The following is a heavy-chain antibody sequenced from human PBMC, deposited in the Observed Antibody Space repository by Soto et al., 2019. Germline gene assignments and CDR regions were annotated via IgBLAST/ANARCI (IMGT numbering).Heavy chain of an antibody. V-gene: IGHV3-15*01. Sequence: GGSLRLSCAASGINFPNAWMSWVRQAPGKGLEWVGRIKNKVDGGTTDYAAPVRGRFTISRDNAKNSLYLQMNSLRADDTAVYYCSSAVDYWGQGTLVTVSS. J-gene: IGHJ4*02. CDR3: SSAVDY. CDR2: IKNKVDGGTT. CDR1: GINFPNAW.